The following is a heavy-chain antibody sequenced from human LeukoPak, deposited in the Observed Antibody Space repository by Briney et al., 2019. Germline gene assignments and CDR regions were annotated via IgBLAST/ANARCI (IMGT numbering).Heavy chain of an antibody. D-gene: IGHD2-15*01. J-gene: IGHJ4*02. CDR2: MNPNSGNT. V-gene: IGHV1-8*01. CDR3: AVPRYCSGGSCYPFDY. CDR1: GYTFTSYD. Sequence: ASVKVSCKASGYTFTSYDINWVRQATGQGLEWMGWMNPNSGNTGYAQKFQGRVTMTRNISISTAYMELSSLRSEDTAVYYCAVPRYCSGGSCYPFDYWGQGTLVTVSS.